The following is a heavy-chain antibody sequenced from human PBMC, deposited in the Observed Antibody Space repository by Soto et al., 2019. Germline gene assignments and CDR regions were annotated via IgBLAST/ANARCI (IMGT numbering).Heavy chain of an antibody. CDR2: ISYDGSNK. CDR3: AGPSGINMIYPKYGMDV. J-gene: IGHJ6*02. V-gene: IGHV3-30-3*01. Sequence: GGSLRLSCAASGFTFSSYAMHWVRQAPGKGLEWVAVISYDGSNKYYADSVKGRFTISRDNSKNTLYLQMNSLRAEDTAVYYCAGPSGINMIYPKYGMDVWGQGTTVTVSS. D-gene: IGHD3-22*01. CDR1: GFTFSSYA.